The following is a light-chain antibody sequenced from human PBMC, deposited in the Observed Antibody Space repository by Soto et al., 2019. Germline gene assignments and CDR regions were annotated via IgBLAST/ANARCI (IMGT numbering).Light chain of an antibody. CDR1: SSNIGAGYD. J-gene: IGLJ3*02. V-gene: IGLV1-40*01. CDR2: GNI. CDR3: SSYTSSSTRV. Sequence: QSVLTQPPSVSGAPGQRVTISCTGSSSNIGAGYDVHWYQQRPGTAPKLLIFGNINRPSGVPDRFSGSKSGTSASLAITGLQPEDEGDYYCSSYTSSSTRVFGGGTKVTVL.